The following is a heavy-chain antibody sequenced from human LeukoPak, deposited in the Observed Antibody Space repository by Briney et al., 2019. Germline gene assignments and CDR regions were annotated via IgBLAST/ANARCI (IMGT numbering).Heavy chain of an antibody. Sequence: PGGSMRLSCAGSGFTFSTYTMSWVRQAPGKGLEWVSAIFGSGSGTYYADSVKGRFTTSRDNSKNTVYLQVNSLRAEDTAVYYCAKDRVPDSGWDIDFWGQGTLVTVSS. CDR3: AKDRVPDSGWDIDF. D-gene: IGHD6-19*01. CDR1: GFTFSTYT. CDR2: IFGSGSGT. J-gene: IGHJ4*02. V-gene: IGHV3-23*01.